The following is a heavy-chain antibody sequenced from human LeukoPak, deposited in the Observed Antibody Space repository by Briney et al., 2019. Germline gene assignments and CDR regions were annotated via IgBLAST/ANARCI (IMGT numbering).Heavy chain of an antibody. CDR3: AKESSDYDSSSPRD. CDR1: GGSFSGYY. CDR2: INHSGST. V-gene: IGHV4-34*01. Sequence: SETLSLTCAVYGGSFSGYYWSWIRQPPGKGLEWIGEINHSGSTNYNPSLKSRVTISVDTSKNQFSLKLSSVTAADTAVYYCAKESSDYDSSSPRDWGRGTLVTVSS. J-gene: IGHJ4*02. D-gene: IGHD3-22*01.